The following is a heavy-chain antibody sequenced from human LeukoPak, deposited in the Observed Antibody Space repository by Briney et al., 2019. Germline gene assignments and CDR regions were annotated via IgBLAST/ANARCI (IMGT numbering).Heavy chain of an antibody. CDR2: IYTSGST. D-gene: IGHD3-22*01. Sequence: SETLSLTCTVSGGSISSYYWSWIRQPAGKGLEWIGRIYTSGSTNYNPSLKSRVTISVVTSKNQFSLKLTSVTAADTAVYYCARGPYKYDGSGAFDIWGQGTMVTVSS. J-gene: IGHJ3*02. V-gene: IGHV4-4*07. CDR1: GGSISSYY. CDR3: ARGPYKYDGSGAFDI.